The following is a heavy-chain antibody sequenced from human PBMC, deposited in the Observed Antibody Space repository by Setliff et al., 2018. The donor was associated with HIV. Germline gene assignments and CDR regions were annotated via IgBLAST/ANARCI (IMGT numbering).Heavy chain of an antibody. Sequence: SGTLSLTCTVSGGSISSRDYYWGWIRQPPGKGLEWIGSMSYSGSAYYNPSLKSRVTISVDTSKSQFSLRLSSVTAADTAVYYCARQRDFDWLLQNYYYMDVWGKGATVTVSS. V-gene: IGHV4-39*01. D-gene: IGHD3-9*01. CDR1: GGSISSRDYY. CDR2: MSYSGSA. J-gene: IGHJ6*03. CDR3: ARQRDFDWLLQNYYYMDV.